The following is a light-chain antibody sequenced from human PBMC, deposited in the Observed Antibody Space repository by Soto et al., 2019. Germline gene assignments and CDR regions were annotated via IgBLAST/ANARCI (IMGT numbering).Light chain of an antibody. CDR3: QQRRSWPPVT. V-gene: IGKV3-11*01. J-gene: IGKJ1*01. CDR1: QSVSSY. CDR2: DAS. Sequence: EIVLTQSPATLSLSPGXXATLSCRASQSVSSYLAWYQQKPGQAPRLLIYDASNRATGIPARFSGSGSGTDFTLTISSLEPEDFAVYYCQQRRSWPPVTFGQGTKVEIK.